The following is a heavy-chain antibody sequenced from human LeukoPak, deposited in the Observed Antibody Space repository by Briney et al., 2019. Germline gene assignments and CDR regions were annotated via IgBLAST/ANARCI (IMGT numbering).Heavy chain of an antibody. CDR1: GFTFSSYN. V-gene: IGHV3-21*01. J-gene: IGHJ6*03. Sequence: SGGSLRLSCAASGFTFSSYNMNWVRQAPGKGLEGVSSITSSSTYIYYADSVKGRFTISRDNARNSLYLQMNSLRVEDTAVYYCARDPYSGNYGDYYYYYMDVWGKGTTVTISS. CDR3: ARDPYSGNYGDYYYYYMDV. CDR2: ITSSSTYI. D-gene: IGHD1-26*01.